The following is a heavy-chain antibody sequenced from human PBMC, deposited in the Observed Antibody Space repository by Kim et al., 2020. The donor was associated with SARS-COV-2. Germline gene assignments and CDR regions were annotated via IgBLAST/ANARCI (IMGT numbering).Heavy chain of an antibody. D-gene: IGHD6-13*01. V-gene: IGHV4-34*01. CDR1: GGSFSGYY. CDR3: ARGPRGSSWWAILFWYFDL. J-gene: IGHJ2*01. Sequence: SETLSLTCAVYGGSFSGYYWSWIRQPPGKGLEWIGEINHSGSTNYNPSLKSRVTISVDTSKNQFSLKLSSVTAADTAVYYCARGPRGSSWWAILFWYFDLWGRGTLVTVSS. CDR2: INHSGST.